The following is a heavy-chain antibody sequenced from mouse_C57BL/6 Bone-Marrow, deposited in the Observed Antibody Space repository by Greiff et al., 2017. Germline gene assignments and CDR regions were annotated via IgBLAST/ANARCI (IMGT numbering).Heavy chain of an antibody. CDR2: ISNGGGST. CDR3: ARVDY. J-gene: IGHJ4*01. Sequence: EVQGVESGGGLVQPGGSLKLSCAASGFTFSDYYMYWVRQTPEKRLEWVAYISNGGGSTYYPDTVKGRFTISRDNAKNTLYLQMSRLKSEDTAMYYCARVDYWGQGTSVTVAS. CDR1: GFTFSDYY. V-gene: IGHV5-12*01.